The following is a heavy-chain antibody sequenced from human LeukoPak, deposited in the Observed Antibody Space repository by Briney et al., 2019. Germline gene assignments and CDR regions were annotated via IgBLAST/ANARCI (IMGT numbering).Heavy chain of an antibody. Sequence: GGSLRLSCAASGFTFSNYNMNWVRQAPGKGLEWVAIINQNGNEKYYVDSVKGRFTISRDNAKDSLYLQMNSLRAEDTAIYFCVLGYTYGHLFDYWGQGTLVTVSS. CDR3: VLGYTYGHLFDY. CDR1: GFTFSNYN. J-gene: IGHJ4*02. D-gene: IGHD5-18*01. CDR2: INQNGNEK. V-gene: IGHV3-7*01.